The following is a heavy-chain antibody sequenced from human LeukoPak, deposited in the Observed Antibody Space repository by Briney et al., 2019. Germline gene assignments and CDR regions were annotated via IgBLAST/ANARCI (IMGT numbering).Heavy chain of an antibody. V-gene: IGHV4-4*07. CDR2: IYTSGST. D-gene: IGHD4-23*01. Sequence: PSETLSLTCTVAGGSISSYYWSWIRQPAGKGLEWMGRIYTSGSTNYNPSLKSRVTMSVDTSKNQFSLKLSSVTAADTAVYYCARRPKKLAAFDIWGQGTMVTVSS. J-gene: IGHJ3*02. CDR3: ARRPKKLAAFDI. CDR1: GGSISSYY.